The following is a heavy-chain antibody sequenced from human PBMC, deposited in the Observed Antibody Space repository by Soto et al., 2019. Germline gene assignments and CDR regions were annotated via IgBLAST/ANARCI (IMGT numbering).Heavy chain of an antibody. CDR2: ISGNGVST. D-gene: IGHD1-26*01. CDR3: AKWGAQSLFDY. V-gene: IGHV3-23*01. J-gene: IGHJ4*02. CDR1: GFTFHTAD. Sequence: EVQLLDSGGGFVQPGGSQRLSCVGSGFTFHTADMTWVRQAPGKGLEWVSTISGNGVSTYYADSVKGRFTISRDNSKNTLYLQMNSLRAEDTAIYFCAKWGAQSLFDYWGQGTLVTVSS.